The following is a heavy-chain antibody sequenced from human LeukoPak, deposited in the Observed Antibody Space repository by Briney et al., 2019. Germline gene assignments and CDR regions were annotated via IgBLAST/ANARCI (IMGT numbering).Heavy chain of an antibody. Sequence: SQTLSLTCAISGDSVSNNIATWNWIRQSPSRGLEWLGRTYYRSKLYSDYGISVKSRLTINPDTSRNQISLHLNSVTPEDTAVYYCAREDSRTTVTPFDPWGQGTLVIVSS. J-gene: IGHJ5*02. CDR3: AREDSRTTVTPFDP. V-gene: IGHV6-1*01. D-gene: IGHD4-17*01. CDR1: GDSVSNNIAT. CDR2: TYYRSKLYS.